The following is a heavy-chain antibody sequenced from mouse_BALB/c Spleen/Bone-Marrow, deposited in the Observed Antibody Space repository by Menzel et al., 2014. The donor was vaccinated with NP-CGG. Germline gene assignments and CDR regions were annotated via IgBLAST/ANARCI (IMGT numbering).Heavy chain of an antibody. CDR2: IRGDGTT. D-gene: IGHD1-1*01. CDR3: AKFTTVVPFDY. V-gene: IGHV2-6-7*01. J-gene: IGHJ2*01. CDR1: GFSLTAYG. Sequence: VKLVESGPGLVAPSQSLSITRTVSGFSLTAYGVNWVRQPPGKGLEWLGMIRGDGTTDYNSALRSRLSISKDNSKSQVFLKMNSLQADDIARYYCAKFTTVVPFDYWGQGTTLTVSS.